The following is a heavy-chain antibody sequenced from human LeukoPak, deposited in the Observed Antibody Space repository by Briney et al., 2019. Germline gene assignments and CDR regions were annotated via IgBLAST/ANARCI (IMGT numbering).Heavy chain of an antibody. J-gene: IGHJ4*02. CDR1: GFTFDDYS. CDR3: ARGSLIAASGTLFDF. CDR2: LGWNGDII. Sequence: GGSLRLSCAASGFTFDDYSMHWVRQSPGKGLEWLSGLGWNGDIIDYADSVKGRFTISRDNAKNSLYLQMDSLKTEDTALYYCARGSLIAASGTLFDFWGQGTRVTVSS. V-gene: IGHV3-9*01. D-gene: IGHD6-13*01.